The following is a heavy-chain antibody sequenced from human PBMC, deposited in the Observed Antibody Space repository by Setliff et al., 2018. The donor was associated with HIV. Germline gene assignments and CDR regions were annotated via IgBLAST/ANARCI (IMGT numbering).Heavy chain of an antibody. J-gene: IGHJ4*02. CDR3: AREVAVGGFNY. D-gene: IGHD6-19*01. Sequence: GGSLRLSCAASGFTFSSYAMSWVRQDQGKGLAWVSYSSSRGSTIYYADSVKGRFTISRDNAKNSLYLQMNRLSAEDTAVYYCAREVAVGGFNYWGQGTLVTVSS. V-gene: IGHV3-48*01. CDR2: SSSRGSTI. CDR1: GFTFSSYA.